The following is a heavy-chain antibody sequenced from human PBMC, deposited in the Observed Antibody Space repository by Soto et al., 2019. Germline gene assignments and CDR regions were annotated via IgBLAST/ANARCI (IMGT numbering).Heavy chain of an antibody. CDR3: VRRHVSATGIDWFDP. J-gene: IGHJ5*02. CDR2: INAGNGNT. V-gene: IGHV1-3*01. Sequence: ASLKVSCKASGYTFTNYAMHWVRQAPGQRLKWMGWINAGNGNTKYSQKFQFRVTITRDTSASTAYMELSSLRSEDTAVYYCVRRHVSATGIDWFDPWGQGTLVTVSS. CDR1: GYTFTNYA. D-gene: IGHD6-13*01.